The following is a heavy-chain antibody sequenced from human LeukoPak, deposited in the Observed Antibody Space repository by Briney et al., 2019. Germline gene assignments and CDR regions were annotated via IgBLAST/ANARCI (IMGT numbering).Heavy chain of an antibody. CDR2: IRYDGTNK. Sequence: GSLRLSCAASAFTFSNSGMHWVRQAPGKGLEWVAFIRYDGTNKYYADSVKGRFTISRDNSKNTLFLQMNSLRGEDTALYYCAKVGATWSDLDYWGQGTLVTVSS. D-gene: IGHD1-26*01. J-gene: IGHJ4*02. CDR1: AFTFSNSG. CDR3: AKVGATWSDLDY. V-gene: IGHV3-30*02.